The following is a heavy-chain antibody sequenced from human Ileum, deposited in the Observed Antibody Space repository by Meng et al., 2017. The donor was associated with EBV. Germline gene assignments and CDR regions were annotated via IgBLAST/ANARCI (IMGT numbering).Heavy chain of an antibody. Sequence: QGPLPESGPGLVKPSGTLSLTCTVSGDSISSNSWWNWVRQPPGKGLEWIGDIYHSGDSNYNPSLKSRVTISLDNSNNQFSLTLSSVTAADTAVYYCARNSESGSYIDYWGLGTLVTVSS. CDR2: IYHSGDS. CDR1: GDSISSNSW. CDR3: ARNSESGSYIDY. V-gene: IGHV4-4*02. D-gene: IGHD1-26*01. J-gene: IGHJ4*02.